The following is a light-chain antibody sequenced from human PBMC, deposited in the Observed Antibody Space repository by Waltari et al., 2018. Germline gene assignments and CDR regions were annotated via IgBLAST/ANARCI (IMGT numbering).Light chain of an antibody. CDR1: SSNIGAGYD. J-gene: IGLJ1*01. Sequence: QSVLTQPPSVSGAPGQRVTISCTGSSSNIGAGYDAPWYQQLPETAPKFFISGPTNPPSGVPVRFSGSTSGTSASLAITGLQAEDEADYYCQSYDSGLGGYVFGTGTKVTVL. CDR2: GPT. CDR3: QSYDSGLGGYV. V-gene: IGLV1-40*01.